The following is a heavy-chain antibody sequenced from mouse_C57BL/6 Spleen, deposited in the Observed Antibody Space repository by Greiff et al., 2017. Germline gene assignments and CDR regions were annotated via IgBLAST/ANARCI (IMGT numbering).Heavy chain of an antibody. CDR3: ARYYDYFYAMDY. Sequence: QVQLKQPGAELVMPGASVKLSCKASGYTFTSYWMHWVKQRPGQGLEWIGEIDPSDSYTNYNQKFKGKSTLTVDKSSSTAYMQLSSLTSEDSAVYYCARYYDYFYAMDYWGQGTSVTVSS. V-gene: IGHV1-69*01. CDR2: IDPSDSYT. D-gene: IGHD2-4*01. J-gene: IGHJ4*01. CDR1: GYTFTSYW.